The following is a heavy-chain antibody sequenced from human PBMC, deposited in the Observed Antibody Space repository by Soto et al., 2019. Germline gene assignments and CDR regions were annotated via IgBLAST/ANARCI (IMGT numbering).Heavy chain of an antibody. Sequence: HPGGSLRLSCAASGITISYYDMHWVRQVTGKPLEWVSGIGVAGDTYYAGSVKGRFTISRENAKNSLYLQMNSLRAGDTAVYYCARAIPQRRDGYDFGYYFDYRGPGPLVTVSS. V-gene: IGHV3-13*01. D-gene: IGHD5-12*01. CDR2: IGVAGDT. CDR3: ARAIPQRRDGYDFGYYFDY. J-gene: IGHJ4*02. CDR1: GITISYYD.